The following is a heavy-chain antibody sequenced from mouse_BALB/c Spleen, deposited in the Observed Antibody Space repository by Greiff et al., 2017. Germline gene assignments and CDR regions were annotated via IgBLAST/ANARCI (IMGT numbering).Heavy chain of an antibody. J-gene: IGHJ1*01. CDR1: GFNIKDTY. V-gene: IGHV14-3*02. D-gene: IGHD1-1*01. CDR3: ARITTVVGYFDV. Sequence: VQLQQSGAELVKPGASVKLFCTASGFNIKDTYMHWVKQRPEQGLEWIGRIDPANGNTKYDPKFQGKATITADTSSNTAYLQLSSLTSEDTAVYYCARITTVVGYFDVWGAGTTVTVSS. CDR2: IDPANGNT.